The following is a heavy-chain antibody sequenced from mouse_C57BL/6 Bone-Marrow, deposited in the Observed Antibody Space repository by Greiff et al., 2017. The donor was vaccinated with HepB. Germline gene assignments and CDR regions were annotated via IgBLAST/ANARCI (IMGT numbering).Heavy chain of an antibody. D-gene: IGHD1-1*01. Sequence: QVQLKESGPELVKPGASVKISCKASGYSFTSYYIHWVKQRPGQGLEWIGWIYPGSGNTKYNEKFKGKATLTADTSSSTAYMQLSSLTSEDSAVYYCARDGSSYEGAYWGQGTLVTVSA. CDR2: IYPGSGNT. J-gene: IGHJ3*01. CDR3: ARDGSSYEGAY. V-gene: IGHV1-66*01. CDR1: GYSFTSYY.